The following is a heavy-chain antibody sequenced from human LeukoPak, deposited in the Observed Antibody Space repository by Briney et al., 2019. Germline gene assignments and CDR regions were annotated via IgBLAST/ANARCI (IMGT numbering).Heavy chain of an antibody. J-gene: IGHJ5*02. CDR1: GYTLTTYG. CDR3: AMVRGLVSWFDP. CDR2: ISAYNGNT. Sequence: EASVKVSCKASGYTLTTYGISWVRQAPGQGLEWMGWISAYNGNTNYAQELQGRVTMTTDTSTSTAYMDLRSLRSDDTAVYYCAMVRGLVSWFDPWGQGTLVTVSS. D-gene: IGHD3-10*01. V-gene: IGHV1-18*01.